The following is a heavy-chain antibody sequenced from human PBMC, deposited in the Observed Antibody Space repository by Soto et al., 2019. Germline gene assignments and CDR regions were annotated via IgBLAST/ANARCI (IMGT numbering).Heavy chain of an antibody. CDR2: ISAYNGNT. D-gene: IGHD2-21*02. CDR1: GYTFTSYG. Sequence: QVQLVQSGAEVKKPGASVKVSCKASGYTFTSYGISWVRQAPGQGLEWMGWISAYNGNTNYAQKLQGRVTMTTDTSTSTASMELRSLRSDDTAVYYCAISYCGGDCYSFYYYYGMDVWGQGTTVTVSS. V-gene: IGHV1-18*01. J-gene: IGHJ6*02. CDR3: AISYCGGDCYSFYYYYGMDV.